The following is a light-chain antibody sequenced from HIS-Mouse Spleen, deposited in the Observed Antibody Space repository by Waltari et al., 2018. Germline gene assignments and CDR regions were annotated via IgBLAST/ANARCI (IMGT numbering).Light chain of an antibody. J-gene: IGLJ1*01. CDR2: EVS. V-gene: IGLV2-14*01. Sequence: QSALTQPASVSGSPGQSITISCPGTSSDVGGYNYVSWYQQHQGKAPKLMIYEVSNRPSGVSNRFSGSKSGNTASLTISGLQAEDEADYYCSSYTSSSTPYVFGTGTKVTVL. CDR1: SSDVGGYNY. CDR3: SSYTSSSTPYV.